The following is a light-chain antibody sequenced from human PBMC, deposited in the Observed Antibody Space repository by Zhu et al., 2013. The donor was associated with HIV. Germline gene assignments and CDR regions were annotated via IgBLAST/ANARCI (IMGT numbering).Light chain of an antibody. CDR1: QSIGTW. CDR3: LHYNSYSRT. CDR2: DAS. Sequence: MTQSPATLSVSPGERATLSCRASQSIGTWLAWYQQKPGKAPKLLIYDASSLEAGVPSRFSGSGSGTEFSLTISSLQAEDFATYYCLHYNSYSRTFGQGPKVDNK. J-gene: IGKJ1*01. V-gene: IGKV1-5*01.